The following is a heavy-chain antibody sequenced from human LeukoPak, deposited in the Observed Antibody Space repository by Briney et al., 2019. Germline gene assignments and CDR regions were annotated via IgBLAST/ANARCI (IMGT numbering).Heavy chain of an antibody. V-gene: IGHV4-34*01. D-gene: IGHD3-22*01. Sequence: PSETLSLTCAVYGGSFSGYYWSWIRQPPGKGLEWIGEINHSGSTNYNPSLKRRVTISVDTSKNQFSLKLSSVTAADTAVYYCARAVYYDSSGYWGHWGQGTLVTVSS. CDR1: GGSFSGYY. CDR2: INHSGST. J-gene: IGHJ4*02. CDR3: ARAVYYDSSGYWGH.